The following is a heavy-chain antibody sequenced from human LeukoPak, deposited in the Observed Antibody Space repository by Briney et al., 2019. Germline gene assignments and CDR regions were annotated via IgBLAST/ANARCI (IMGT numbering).Heavy chain of an antibody. V-gene: IGHV4-4*02. D-gene: IGHD3-22*01. CDR3: ARPYYYDSSGLPVYFDY. Sequence: KPSGTLSLTCAVSGGSISSSNWWSWVRQPPGKGLEWIGEIYHSGSTNYNPSLKSRVTISVDKSKNQFSLKLSSVTAADTAVYYCARPYYYDSSGLPVYFDYWGQGTLVTVSS. J-gene: IGHJ4*02. CDR1: GGSISSSNW. CDR2: IYHSGST.